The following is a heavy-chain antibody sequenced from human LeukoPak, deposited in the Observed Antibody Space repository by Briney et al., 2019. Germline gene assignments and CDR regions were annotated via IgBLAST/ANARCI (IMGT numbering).Heavy chain of an antibody. Sequence: GGSLRLSCAASGFTFSNAWMNWVRQAPGKGLEWVGRIKSKAYGGTIDYAAPVKGRYTISRDDSKNTLYLQMNSLKTEDTAVYYCTTDYGSIISSYYYYGMDVWGQGTTVTVSS. CDR3: TTDYGSIISSYYYYGMDV. CDR2: IKSKAYGGTI. V-gene: IGHV3-15*07. CDR1: GFTFSNAW. J-gene: IGHJ6*02. D-gene: IGHD1-26*01.